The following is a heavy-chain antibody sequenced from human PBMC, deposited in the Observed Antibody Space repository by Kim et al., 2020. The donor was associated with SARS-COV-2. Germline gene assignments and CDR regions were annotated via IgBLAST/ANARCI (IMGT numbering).Heavy chain of an antibody. CDR3: ATGPAYNWNYNIDY. J-gene: IGHJ4*02. D-gene: IGHD1-7*01. Sequence: ASVKVSCKVSGYTLTELSMHWVRQAPGKGLEWMGGFDPEDGETIYAQKFQGRVTMTEDTSTDTAYMELSSLRSEDTAVYYCATGPAYNWNYNIDYWGQGTLVTVSS. CDR1: GYTLTELS. CDR2: FDPEDGET. V-gene: IGHV1-24*01.